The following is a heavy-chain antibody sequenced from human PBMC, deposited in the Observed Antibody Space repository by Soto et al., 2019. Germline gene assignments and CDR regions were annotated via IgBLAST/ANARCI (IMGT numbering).Heavy chain of an antibody. Sequence: EVQLLESGGGLVQPGGSLRLSCAASGFTFSSHAMSWVRQAPGKGLEWVSGISGSGGSTYYADSVRGRFTISRDNSKNTLYLQMNRLRAEDTAVYYYAKPRLRFLEGGAFDIWGQGTMVTVSS. V-gene: IGHV3-23*01. CDR2: ISGSGGST. J-gene: IGHJ3*02. CDR3: AKPRLRFLEGGAFDI. D-gene: IGHD3-3*01. CDR1: GFTFSSHA.